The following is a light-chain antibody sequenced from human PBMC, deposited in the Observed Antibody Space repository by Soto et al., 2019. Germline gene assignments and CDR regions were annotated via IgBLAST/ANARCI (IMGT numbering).Light chain of an antibody. CDR2: DVS. CDR1: SSDIGGYTY. V-gene: IGLV2-14*03. CDR3: CSFSSTTTPAI. J-gene: IGLJ2*01. Sequence: QSALTQPASVSGSPGQSITISCTGSSSDIGGYTYVSWYQHHPGKAPKVLISDVSNRPSGVSNRFSGSKSGNTASLTISGLQAEDEADYYCCSFSSTTTPAIFGGGTKLTVL.